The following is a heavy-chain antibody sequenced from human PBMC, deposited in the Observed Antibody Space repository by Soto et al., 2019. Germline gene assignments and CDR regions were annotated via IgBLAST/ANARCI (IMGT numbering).Heavy chain of an antibody. J-gene: IGHJ4*01. CDR1: GYTFSDYY. Sequence: QVQLVESGGDLVKPGGSLRLSCAASGYTFSDYYMSWIRQAPGKGLEWISYIDTSGTKIYYADSVKGRFTITRDNAKNSLYLEMNSLRDEDTAVYYCESHYDMWSGYLSPVDYWGHGTLVTVSS. D-gene: IGHD3-3*01. V-gene: IGHV3-11*01. CDR2: IDTSGTKI. CDR3: ESHYDMWSGYLSPVDY.